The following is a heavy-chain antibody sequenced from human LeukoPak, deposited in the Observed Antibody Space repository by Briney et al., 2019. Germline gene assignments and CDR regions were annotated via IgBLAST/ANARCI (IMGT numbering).Heavy chain of an antibody. Sequence: ASVKVSCKASGYTFTSYDINWVRQATGQGLEWMGWMNPHSGNTGYAQKFQGRITVTRNTSMSTAYMELSSLRSDDTAVYYCARAAGYSSGLFSSWGQGTLVTVSS. J-gene: IGHJ5*02. CDR1: GYTFTSYD. D-gene: IGHD6-19*01. V-gene: IGHV1-8*01. CDR2: MNPHSGNT. CDR3: ARAAGYSSGLFSS.